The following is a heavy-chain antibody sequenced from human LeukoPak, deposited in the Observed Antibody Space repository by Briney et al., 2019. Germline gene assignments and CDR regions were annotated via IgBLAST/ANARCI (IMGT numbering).Heavy chain of an antibody. CDR2: IRYDGSNK. V-gene: IGHV3-30*02. CDR3: AKDGSRYSYGADY. J-gene: IGHJ4*02. D-gene: IGHD5-18*01. Sequence: TGGSLRLSCAASGFTFSSYGMHWVRQAPGKGLEWVTFIRYDGSNKYYADSVKGRFTISRDNSKNTLYLQMNSLRAEDTAVYYCAKDGSRYSYGADYWGQGTLVTVSS. CDR1: GFTFSSYG.